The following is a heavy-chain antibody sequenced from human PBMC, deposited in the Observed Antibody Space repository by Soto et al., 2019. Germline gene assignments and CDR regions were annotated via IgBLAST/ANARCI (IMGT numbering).Heavy chain of an antibody. CDR2: TYYRSKLYI. CDR1: GDSVSSNSVA. Sequence: SQTLSLTCAISGDSVSSNSVAWNWIRQSPSRGIEWLGRTYYRSKLYIVYAVSVKSRITINPDTSKNQFSLQLNSVTPEDTAVYYCARGLSSGRNNWFDPWGQGTLVTVSS. CDR3: ARGLSSGRNNWFDP. D-gene: IGHD6-19*01. J-gene: IGHJ5*02. V-gene: IGHV6-1*01.